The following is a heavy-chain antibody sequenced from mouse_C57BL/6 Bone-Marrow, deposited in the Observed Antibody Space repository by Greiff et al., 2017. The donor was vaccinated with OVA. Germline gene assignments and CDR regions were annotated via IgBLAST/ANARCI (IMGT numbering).Heavy chain of an antibody. Sequence: QVHVKQPGAELVKPGASVKMSCKASGYTFTSYWITWVKQRPGQGLEWIGDIYPGSGSTNYNEKFKSKATLTVDTSSSTAYMQLSSLTSEDSAVYYCARSYYYGSPSHWGQGTTLTVSS. CDR3: ARSYYYGSPSH. CDR1: GYTFTSYW. CDR2: IYPGSGST. V-gene: IGHV1-55*01. D-gene: IGHD1-1*01. J-gene: IGHJ2*01.